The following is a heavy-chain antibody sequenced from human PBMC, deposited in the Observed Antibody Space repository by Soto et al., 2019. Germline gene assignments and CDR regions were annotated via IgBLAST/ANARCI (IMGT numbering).Heavy chain of an antibody. CDR3: AREMARIQPPLNL. Sequence: GGSLRLSCAASGFTFSSYAMSWVRQAPGKGLEWVAGIYFDGGNKYYAESVKGRFTISRDNSKNTLYLQMNSLRAEDTAVYYCAREMARIQPPLNLWGQGFQVTFTS. CDR1: GFTFSSYA. V-gene: IGHV3-33*08. D-gene: IGHD2-15*01. CDR2: IYFDGGNK. J-gene: IGHJ1*01.